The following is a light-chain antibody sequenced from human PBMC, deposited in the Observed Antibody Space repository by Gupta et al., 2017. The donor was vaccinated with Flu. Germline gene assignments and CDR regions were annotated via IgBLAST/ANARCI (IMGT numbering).Light chain of an antibody. J-gene: IGLJ2*01. CDR1: SVDAGGYKY. Sequence: ITIACTGTSVDAGGYKYVAWYQPHPGKAPQLLIYDVSKRLEGISNRFSGSKSVSTASLTIPGLQAEDEAEYYCSSDTGSSSLVVFGGGTRLTVL. V-gene: IGLV2-14*04. CDR2: DVS. CDR3: SSDTGSSSLVV.